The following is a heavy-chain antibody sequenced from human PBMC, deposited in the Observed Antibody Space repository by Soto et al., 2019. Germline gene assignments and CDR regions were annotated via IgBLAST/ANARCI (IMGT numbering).Heavy chain of an antibody. D-gene: IGHD2-2*02. CDR3: ARLKPDCGSVMCYKGWVDY. J-gene: IGHJ4*02. CDR1: GASISSGDYY. V-gene: IGHV4-31*03. CDR2: IHYSGST. Sequence: QVQLQESGPGLVKPLQTLSLTCTVSGASISSGDYYWSWIRQHPGKGLERIGIIHYSGSTNYNPSLEKRVTISVDTSKNQVSLKMSSVTAADTAVYYCARLKPDCGSVMCYKGWVDYWGQGTLVTVSS.